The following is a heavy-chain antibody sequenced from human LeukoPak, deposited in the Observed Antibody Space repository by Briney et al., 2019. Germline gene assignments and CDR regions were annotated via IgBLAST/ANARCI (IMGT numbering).Heavy chain of an antibody. CDR1: GFTFSSYW. J-gene: IGHJ5*02. V-gene: IGHV3-7*01. CDR3: AQECVDSTGYYYLPNWFDP. D-gene: IGHD3-22*01. CDR2: IKQDGSAK. Sequence: GGSLRLSCVASGFTFSSYWMSWVRQAPGKGLEWVANIKQDGSAKYYVDSVKGRFTISRDNAKNSLYLHMNSLRADDTAVYYCAQECVDSTGYYYLPNWFDPWGQGTLVTVSS.